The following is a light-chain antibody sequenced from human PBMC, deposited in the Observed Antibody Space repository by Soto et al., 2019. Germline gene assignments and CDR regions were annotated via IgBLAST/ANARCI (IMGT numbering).Light chain of an antibody. V-gene: IGKV1-5*03. J-gene: IGKJ1*01. CDR3: QQYNSYSPTWT. CDR1: QTISSW. Sequence: DIQMTQSPSTLSGSVGDRVTITCRASQTISSWLAWYQQKPGKAPKLLIYKASTLKSGVPSRFSGSGSGTEFTLAISNLQPDDFATYYCQQYNSYSPTWTFGQGTKVDIK. CDR2: KAS.